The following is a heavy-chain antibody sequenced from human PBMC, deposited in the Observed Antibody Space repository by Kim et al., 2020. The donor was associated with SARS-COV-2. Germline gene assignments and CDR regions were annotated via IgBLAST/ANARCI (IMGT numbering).Heavy chain of an antibody. J-gene: IGHJ6*02. CDR1: GGSISSGDYY. Sequence: SETLSRTCTVSGGSISSGDYYWSWIRQHPGKGLEWIGYIYYNGSTSYNPSRKSRVTISIDTSKNQYALKLNSVTAADTAVYYCARAAFYDMDVWGQGSTVTVSS. V-gene: IGHV4-31*03. CDR2: IYYNGST. CDR3: ARAAFYDMDV.